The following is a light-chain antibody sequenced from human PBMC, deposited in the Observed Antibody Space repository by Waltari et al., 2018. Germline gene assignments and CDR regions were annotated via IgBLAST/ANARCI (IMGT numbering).Light chain of an antibody. CDR1: SGHSSNI. CDR3: QTGGHGTWV. CDR2: VNSDGSH. Sequence: QLVLTQSPSASASLGASVKLTCTLSSGHSSNIIAWLQQQPEKGPRYLMKVNSDGSHGKGDGIPDRFSGSSSGAERYLTISSLQSEDEVDYYCQTGGHGTWVFGGGTKLTVL. V-gene: IGLV4-69*01. J-gene: IGLJ3*02.